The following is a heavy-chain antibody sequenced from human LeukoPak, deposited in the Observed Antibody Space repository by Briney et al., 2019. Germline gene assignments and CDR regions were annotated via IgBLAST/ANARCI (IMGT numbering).Heavy chain of an antibody. J-gene: IGHJ6*02. CDR1: GGTFSSYA. D-gene: IGHD1-1*01. Sequence: SVKVSCKASGGTFSSYAISWVRQAPGQGLEWMGRIIPILGIANYAQKFQGRVTITADKSTSTAYMELSSLRSEDTAVCYCASRTTEGDVWGQGTTVTVSS. CDR2: IIPILGIA. V-gene: IGHV1-69*04. CDR3: ASRTTEGDV.